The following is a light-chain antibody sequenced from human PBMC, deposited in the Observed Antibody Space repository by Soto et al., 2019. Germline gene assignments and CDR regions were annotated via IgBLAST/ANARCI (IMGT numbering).Light chain of an antibody. CDR1: QSISSY. CDR3: HQSYSTPPYT. V-gene: IGKV1-39*01. CDR2: AAS. Sequence: DIQMTQSPSSLSASVGDRVTITCRASQSISSYLNWYQQKPGKAPKLLIYAASSLQSGIPSRFSGSGSGTDFTLTISSLQPEDFATYYFHQSYSTPPYTFGQGTKLEIK. J-gene: IGKJ2*01.